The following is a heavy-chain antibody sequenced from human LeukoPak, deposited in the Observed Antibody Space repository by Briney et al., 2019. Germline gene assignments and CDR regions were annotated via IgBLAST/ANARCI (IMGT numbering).Heavy chain of an antibody. CDR2: SYYSGST. Sequence: PSETLSLTCTVSGGSISSHFWSWIRQPPGKGLQWIGFSYYSGSTNHNPSLKSRVTISVDTSKNQFSLRLTSVTAADTAVYYCARNGGGYSYEAWGQGTLVTVSS. CDR3: ARNGGGYSYEA. J-gene: IGHJ4*02. V-gene: IGHV4-59*08. CDR1: GGSISSHF. D-gene: IGHD5-18*01.